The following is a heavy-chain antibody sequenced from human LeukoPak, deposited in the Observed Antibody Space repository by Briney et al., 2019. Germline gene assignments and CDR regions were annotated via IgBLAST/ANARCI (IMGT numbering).Heavy chain of an antibody. V-gene: IGHV3-9*01. D-gene: IGHD3-16*01. J-gene: IGHJ6*02. CDR1: GFTFDDYA. CDR3: AKDSTRYYYYYYGMDV. CDR2: ISWNSGSI. Sequence: GGSLRLSCAASGFTFDDYAMHWVRQAPGKGLEWVSGISWNSGSIGYADSVKGRFTISRDNAKNSLYLQMNSLRAEDTALYYCAKDSTRYYYYYYGMDVWGQGTTVTVSS.